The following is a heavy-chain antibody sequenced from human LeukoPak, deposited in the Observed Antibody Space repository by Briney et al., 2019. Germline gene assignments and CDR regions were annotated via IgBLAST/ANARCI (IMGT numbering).Heavy chain of an antibody. D-gene: IGHD6-19*01. CDR3: TRQGAVAGNYYYYGMDV. CDR2: IRSKANSYAT. Sequence: GGSLRLSCAASGFTVSSNSINWVRQASGKGLEWVGRIRSKANSYATAYAASVKGRFTISRDDSKNTAYLQMSSLKTEDTAVYYCTRQGAVAGNYYYYGMDVWGQGTTVTVSS. CDR1: GFTVSSNS. V-gene: IGHV3-73*01. J-gene: IGHJ6*02.